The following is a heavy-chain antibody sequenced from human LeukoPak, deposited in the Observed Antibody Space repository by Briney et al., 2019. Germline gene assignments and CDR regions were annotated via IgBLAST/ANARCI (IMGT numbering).Heavy chain of an antibody. D-gene: IGHD6-6*01. J-gene: IGHJ5*02. CDR3: ATFSGSSPWLDP. CDR1: GGSISSYY. Sequence: SETLSLTCTVSGGSISSYYWSWVRQPAGKGLEWIGRIYTTGSTNYNPSLKSRVTMSVDTSKNQFSLKLSSVTAADTAVYYCATFSGSSPWLDPWGQGTLVTVSS. V-gene: IGHV4-4*07. CDR2: IYTTGST.